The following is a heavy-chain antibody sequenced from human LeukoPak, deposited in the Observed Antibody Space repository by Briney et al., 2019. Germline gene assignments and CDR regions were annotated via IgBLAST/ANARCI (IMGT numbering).Heavy chain of an antibody. D-gene: IGHD6-19*01. CDR2: INGDGRTI. CDR1: GFTLSSYW. Sequence: GGSLRLSCAASGFTLSSYWMHWVRQAPGKGLVWVSRINGDGRTITYADSVKGRFTISRDNSKNSLYLEMNSLRNEDTALYFCVRGGQWLLHYWGQGTLVTVSS. J-gene: IGHJ4*02. V-gene: IGHV3-74*01. CDR3: VRGGQWLLHY.